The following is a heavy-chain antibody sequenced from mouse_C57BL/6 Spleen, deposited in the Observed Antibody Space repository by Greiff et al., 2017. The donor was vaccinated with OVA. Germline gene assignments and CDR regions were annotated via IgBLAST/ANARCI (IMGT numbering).Heavy chain of an antibody. Sequence: VKLMESGAELVRPGTSVKVSCKASGYAFTNYLIEWVKQRPGQGLEWIGVINPGSGGTNYNEKFKGKATLTADKSSSTAYMQLSSLTSEDSAVYFCATTVVAEWYFDVWGTGTTVTVSS. D-gene: IGHD1-1*01. CDR1: GYAFTNYL. V-gene: IGHV1-54*01. CDR2: INPGSGGT. J-gene: IGHJ1*03. CDR3: ATTVVAEWYFDV.